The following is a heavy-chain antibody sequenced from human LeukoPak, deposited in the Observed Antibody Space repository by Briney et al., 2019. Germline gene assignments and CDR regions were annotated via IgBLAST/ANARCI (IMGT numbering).Heavy chain of an antibody. CDR3: ARARRGSTSSPFRSSIAARNYFDY. V-gene: IGHV4-34*01. J-gene: IGHJ4*02. Sequence: PSETLSLTCAVYGGSFSGYYWSWIRQSPGKGLEWIGEINHSGSTNYNPSLKSRVTISVDTSKNQFSLKLSSVTAADTAVYYCARARRGSTSSPFRSSIAARNYFDYWGQGTLVTVSS. CDR2: INHSGST. D-gene: IGHD6-6*01. CDR1: GGSFSGYY.